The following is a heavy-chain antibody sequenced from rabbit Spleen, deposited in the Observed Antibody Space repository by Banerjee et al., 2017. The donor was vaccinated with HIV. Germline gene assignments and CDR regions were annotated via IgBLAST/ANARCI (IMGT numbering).Heavy chain of an antibody. Sequence: QEQLVESGGGLVQPGGSLKLSCTASGFSFSNSYYMCWVRQAPGKGLEWIACIYGGISDSIAYASWAKGRFTISKTSSTTVTLQMTSLTAADTATYFCARGSATMTMVITGYYFNLWGPGTLVTVS. V-gene: IGHV1S45*01. CDR3: ARGSATMTMVITGYYFNL. D-gene: IGHD2-1*01. CDR1: GFSFSNSYY. J-gene: IGHJ4*01. CDR2: IYGGISDSI.